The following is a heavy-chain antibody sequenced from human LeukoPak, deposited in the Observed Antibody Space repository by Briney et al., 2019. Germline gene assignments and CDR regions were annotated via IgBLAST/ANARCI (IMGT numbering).Heavy chain of an antibody. D-gene: IGHD2-15*01. V-gene: IGHV3-30*02. CDR3: ARKQVGYCNGGSCYPDY. CDR1: GFTFSSYG. Sequence: PGGSLRLSCAASGFTFSSYGMHWVRQAPGKGLEWVAFIRYDGSNKYYADSVKGRFAISRDNSKNTLYLQMNSLRAEDTAVYYCARKQVGYCNGGSCYPDYWGQGTLVTVSS. CDR2: IRYDGSNK. J-gene: IGHJ4*02.